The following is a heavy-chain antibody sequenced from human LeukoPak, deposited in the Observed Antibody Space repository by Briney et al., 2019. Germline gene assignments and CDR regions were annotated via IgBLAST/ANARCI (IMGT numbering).Heavy chain of an antibody. J-gene: IGHJ4*02. CDR1: GGTFSSYA. CDR2: IIPIFGTA. D-gene: IGHD2-2*01. Sequence: SVKVSCKASGGTFSSYAISWVRQAHGQGLEWMGGIIPIFGTANYAQKFQGRVTITTDESTSTAYMELSSLRSEDTAVYYCARGICSTSCQYDYWGQGTLVTVSS. V-gene: IGHV1-69*05. CDR3: ARGICSTSCQYDY.